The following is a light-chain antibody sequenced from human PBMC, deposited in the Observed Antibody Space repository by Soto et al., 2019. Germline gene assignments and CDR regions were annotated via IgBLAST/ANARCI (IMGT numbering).Light chain of an antibody. CDR3: QQYDKWPPFVS. V-gene: IGKV3D-15*01. J-gene: IGKJ4*01. Sequence: EVVMTQFPVTLSVSPGERATLSCRASQSVSSSLAWYQQKPGQAPRLLIYSASTRATGISARFSGSGSGTAFTLTISNLQSEEFAVYYCQQYDKWPPFVSFGGGTKVDI. CDR2: SAS. CDR1: QSVSSS.